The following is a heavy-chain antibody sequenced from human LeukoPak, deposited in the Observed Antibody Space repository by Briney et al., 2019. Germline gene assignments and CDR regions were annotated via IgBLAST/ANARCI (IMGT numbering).Heavy chain of an antibody. J-gene: IGHJ3*02. CDR2: ISYDGSNK. CDR3: ARDQQPRSSGYYSYRAFDI. Sequence: GGSLRLSCAASGFTFSSYGMHWVRQAPGKGLEWVAVISYDGSNKYYADSVKGRFTISRDNAKNSLYLQMNSLRAEDTAVYYCARDQQPRSSGYYSYRAFDIWGQGTMVTVSS. CDR1: GFTFSSYG. D-gene: IGHD3-22*01. V-gene: IGHV3-30*03.